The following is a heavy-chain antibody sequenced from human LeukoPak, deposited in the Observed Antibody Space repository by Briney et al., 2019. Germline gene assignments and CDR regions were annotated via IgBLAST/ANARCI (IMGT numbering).Heavy chain of an antibody. CDR1: GYSFTTYW. J-gene: IGHJ4*02. D-gene: IGHD5-18*01. CDR2: IYPGDSDT. Sequence: GESLKISCKGSGYSFTTYWIGWVRQMPGKGLEWMGIIYPGDSDTRYSPSFQGLVTISADKSITTAYLQWSSLKASDTAMYYCARRGYSYEVGYWGQGTLVTVSS. V-gene: IGHV5-51*01. CDR3: ARRGYSYEVGY.